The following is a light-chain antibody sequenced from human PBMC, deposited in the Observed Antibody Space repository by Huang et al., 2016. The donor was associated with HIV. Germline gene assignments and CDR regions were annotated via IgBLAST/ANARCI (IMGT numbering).Light chain of an antibody. CDR1: QDIGSY. V-gene: IGKV1-9*01. Sequence: IQLTQSPSSLSASVGHRVTITCRASQDIGSYLAWYQQKAGKAPKLLIYAASTLDSGVPSRFSGSGAGTGFTLTINNRQPEDFATYDCLQLNSYPGAFGPGTNVDV. CDR3: LQLNSYPGA. J-gene: IGKJ3*01. CDR2: AAS.